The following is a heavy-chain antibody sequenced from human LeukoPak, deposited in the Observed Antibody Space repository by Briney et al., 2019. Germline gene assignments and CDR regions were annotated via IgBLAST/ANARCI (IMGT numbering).Heavy chain of an antibody. CDR1: GFTFDDYA. J-gene: IGHJ4*02. Sequence: GGSLRLSCAASGFTFDDYAMHWVRQAPGKGLEWVSGISWNSGGIGYADSVKGRFTISRDNAKNSLYLQMNSLRAEDMALYYCAKDPGPGIAAAVPDYWGQGTLVTVSS. D-gene: IGHD6-13*01. CDR3: AKDPGPGIAAAVPDY. CDR2: ISWNSGGI. V-gene: IGHV3-9*03.